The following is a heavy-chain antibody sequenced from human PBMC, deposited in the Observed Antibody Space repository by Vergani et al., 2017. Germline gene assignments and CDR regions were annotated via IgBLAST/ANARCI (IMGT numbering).Heavy chain of an antibody. Sequence: RLVQSGGGLAHPGGSLRLSCAASGLPVSGFAFNTYAMIWVRQAPGKGLEWVGRIRSENDGGTTEYAAPVKGRFSISRDDSKTTVDLRMSGLKTEDTGVYYCSTGEVGDGTNPVSDHWGQGILVTVSS. CDR1: GLPVSGFAFNTY. V-gene: IGHV3-15*01. D-gene: IGHD1-14*01. J-gene: IGHJ4*02. CDR3: STGEVGDGTNPVSDH. CDR2: IRSENDGGTT.